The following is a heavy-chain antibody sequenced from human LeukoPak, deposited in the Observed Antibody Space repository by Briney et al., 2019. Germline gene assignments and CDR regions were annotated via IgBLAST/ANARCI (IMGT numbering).Heavy chain of an antibody. CDR1: GYSISSGYY. D-gene: IGHD5-18*01. CDR3: ARGSRGYSYALNWFDP. V-gene: IGHV4-38-2*02. Sequence: SETLSLTCTVSGYSISSGYYWGWIRQPPGKGLEWIGSIYHSGSTYYNPSLKSRVTISVDTSKNQFSLKLSSVTAADTAVYYCARGSRGYSYALNWFDPWGQGTLVTVSS. J-gene: IGHJ5*02. CDR2: IYHSGST.